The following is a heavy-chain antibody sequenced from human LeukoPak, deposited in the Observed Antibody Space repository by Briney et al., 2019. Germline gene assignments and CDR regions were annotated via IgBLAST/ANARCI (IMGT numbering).Heavy chain of an antibody. J-gene: IGHJ4*02. CDR1: GGSISSYY. CDR2: IYYSGST. V-gene: IGHV4-59*08. CDR3: VGQDYGGTFDY. Sequence: SETLSLTCTVSGGSISSYYWSWIRQPPGRGLEWIGYIYYSGSTNYNPSLKSRVTISVDTSKSQFSLKLSSVTAADTAVYYCVGQDYGGTFDYWGQGTLVTVSS. D-gene: IGHD4-23*01.